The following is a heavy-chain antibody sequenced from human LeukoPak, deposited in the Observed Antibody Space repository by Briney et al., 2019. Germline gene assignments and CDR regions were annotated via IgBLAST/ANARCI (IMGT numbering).Heavy chain of an antibody. V-gene: IGHV1-8*01. CDR2: MNPNSGNT. J-gene: IGHJ4*02. D-gene: IGHD2-8*01. CDR3: ARVWTYCTNGVCYTQFDY. Sequence: ASVKVSCKASGYTFTSYDINWVRQATGQGLEWMGWMNPNSGNTGYAQKFQGRVTMTRNTSISTAYMELGSLRSEDTAVYYCARVWTYCTNGVCYTQFDYWGQGTLVTVSS. CDR1: GYTFTSYD.